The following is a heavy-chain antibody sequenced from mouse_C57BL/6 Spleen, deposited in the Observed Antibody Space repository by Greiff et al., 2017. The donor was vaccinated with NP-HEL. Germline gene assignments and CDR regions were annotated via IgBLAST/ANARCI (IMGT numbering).Heavy chain of an antibody. CDR2: IHPNSGST. V-gene: IGHV1-64*01. CDR1: GYTFTSYW. CDR3: ARGGSYYGSSY. J-gene: IGHJ2*01. D-gene: IGHD1-1*01. Sequence: QVQLQQPGAELVKPGASVKLSCKASGYTFTSYWMHWVKQRPGQGLEWIGMIHPNSGSTNYNEKFKGKATLTVDKSSSTAYMQLSSLTSEDSAVYYCARGGSYYGSSYWGQGTTLTVSS.